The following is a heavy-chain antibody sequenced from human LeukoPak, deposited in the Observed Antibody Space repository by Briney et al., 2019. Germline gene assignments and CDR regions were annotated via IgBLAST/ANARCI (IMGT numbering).Heavy chain of an antibody. V-gene: IGHV1-8*01. D-gene: IGHD3-10*01. CDR1: GYTFTSYD. CDR2: MSPNSGNT. J-gene: IGHJ4*02. Sequence: ASVKVSCKASGYTFTSYDINWVRQATGQGLEWMGWMSPNSGNTGYARKFQGRVTMTRNTSISTAYMELSSLRSEDTAVYYCARGTIMVQGVNWGQGTLVTVSS. CDR3: ARGTIMVQGVN.